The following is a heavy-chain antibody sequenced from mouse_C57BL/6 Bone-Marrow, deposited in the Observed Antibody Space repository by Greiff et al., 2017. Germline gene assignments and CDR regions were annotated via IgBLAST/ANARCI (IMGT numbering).Heavy chain of an antibody. CDR2: IDPSDSHT. CDR1: GYTFTSYW. V-gene: IGHV1-69*01. CDR3: AREGGILNWYFEV. Sequence: VQLQQPGAELVMPGASVKLSCKASGYTFTSYWMHWVKQRPGQGLEWIGEIDPSDSHTNYNQKFKGKSTLTVDKSSSTAYMQLSSLTSEHSAVYYCAREGGILNWYFEVWGTGATVTVSS. D-gene: IGHD2-10*02. J-gene: IGHJ1*03.